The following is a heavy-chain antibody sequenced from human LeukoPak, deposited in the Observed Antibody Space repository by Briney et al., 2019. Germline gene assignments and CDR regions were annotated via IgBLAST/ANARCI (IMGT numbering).Heavy chain of an antibody. D-gene: IGHD6-6*01. J-gene: IGHJ4*02. V-gene: IGHV3-9*01. CDR1: GFTFDDYA. CDR2: ISWNSGSI. Sequence: SGGSLRLSCAASGFTFDDYAMHWVRQAPGKGLEWVSGISWNSGSIGYADSVKGRFTISRDNSKNTLYLQMNSLRAEDTAVYYCAKVVGQLGLDYWGQGTLVTVSS. CDR3: AKVVGQLGLDY.